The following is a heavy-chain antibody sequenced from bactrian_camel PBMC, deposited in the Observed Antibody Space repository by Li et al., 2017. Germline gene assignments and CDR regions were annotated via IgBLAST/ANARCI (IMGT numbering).Heavy chain of an antibody. V-gene: IGHV3S26*01. J-gene: IGHJ4*01. CDR3: GRWTTTCSGRACACAVVPESDYDN. CDR1: GLPDSSNC. D-gene: IGHD2*01. Sequence: VQLVESGGGLVQPGGSLRLSCAASGLPDSSNCMGWFRQAPGKEREGVATISLGGGVAAYSDSVKGRFSISRDNAKNTLFLQMNSLKPQDTAMYYCGRWTTTCSGRACACAVVPESDYDNWGQGTQVTVS. CDR2: ISLGGGVA.